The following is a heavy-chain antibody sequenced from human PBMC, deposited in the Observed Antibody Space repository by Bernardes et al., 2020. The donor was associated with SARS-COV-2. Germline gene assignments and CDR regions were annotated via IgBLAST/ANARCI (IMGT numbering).Heavy chain of an antibody. Sequence: SLKDSCKASGGTINMFVMSWVRQAPGRRLEWMGGIIPIFGTTHYAQKFQGRVTITADESTSTAYLELRSLRSEDTAIYFCARGRDIVVEPSDSDASDVWGQGTMVTVST. V-gene: IGHV1-69*13. CDR3: ARGRDIVVEPSDSDASDV. D-gene: IGHD2-2*01. CDR2: IIPIFGTT. J-gene: IGHJ3*01. CDR1: GGTINMFV.